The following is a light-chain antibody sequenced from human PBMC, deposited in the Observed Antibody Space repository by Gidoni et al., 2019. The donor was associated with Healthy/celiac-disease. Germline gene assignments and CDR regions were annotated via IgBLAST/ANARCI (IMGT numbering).Light chain of an antibody. CDR3: QVWDSSSDLHVV. CDR1: NIGSKS. V-gene: IGLV3-21*02. Sequence: SYVPTQPPSVSVAPGQTARITWWGNNIGSKSVHWYQQKPGQAPVLVVYDDSDRPSGIPERFSGSNSGNTATLTISRVEAGDEADYYCQVWDSSSDLHVVFGGGTKLTVL. J-gene: IGLJ2*01. CDR2: DDS.